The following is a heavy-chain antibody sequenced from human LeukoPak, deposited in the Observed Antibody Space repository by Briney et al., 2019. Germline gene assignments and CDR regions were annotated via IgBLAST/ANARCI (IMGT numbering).Heavy chain of an antibody. CDR2: ISSSSYI. Sequence: GGSLRLSCAASGFTFSSYSMNWVRQAPGKGLEWVSSISSSSYIYYADSVKGRFTISRDNAKNSLYLQMNSLRAEDTAVYYCARGPYSSSYYFDYWGQGTLVTVSS. V-gene: IGHV3-21*01. D-gene: IGHD6-6*01. J-gene: IGHJ4*02. CDR3: ARGPYSSSYYFDY. CDR1: GFTFSSYS.